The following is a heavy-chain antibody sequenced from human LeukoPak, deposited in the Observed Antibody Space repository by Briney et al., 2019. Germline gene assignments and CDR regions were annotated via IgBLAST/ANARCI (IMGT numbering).Heavy chain of an antibody. CDR1: GFTLSSYG. D-gene: IGHD3-10*01. CDR2: IWYDGSNK. J-gene: IGHJ6*02. CDR3: ARMRWGQWFGEANGMDV. Sequence: GGSLRLSCAASGFTLSSYGMHWVRQAPGKGLEWVAVIWYDGSNKYYADSVKGRFTISRDNSKNTLYLQMNSLRAEDTAVYYCARMRWGQWFGEANGMDVWGQGTTVTVSS. V-gene: IGHV3-33*01.